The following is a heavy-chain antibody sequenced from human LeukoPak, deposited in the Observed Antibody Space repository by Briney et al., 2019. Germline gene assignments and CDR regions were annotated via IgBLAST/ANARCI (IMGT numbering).Heavy chain of an antibody. CDR1: GGSIYGFY. D-gene: IGHD3-3*01. J-gene: IGHJ4*02. V-gene: IGHV4-4*07. CDR2: IYTTGNT. Sequence: KPSETLSLTCSVSGGSIYGFYWGWMPPPPGQGRVGIGRIYTTGNTDYNPSLKSRVTMSVDTSKNQFSLNLSSVTAADTAVYYCARDARGWSGFDYWGQGTLVTVSS. CDR3: ARDARGWSGFDY.